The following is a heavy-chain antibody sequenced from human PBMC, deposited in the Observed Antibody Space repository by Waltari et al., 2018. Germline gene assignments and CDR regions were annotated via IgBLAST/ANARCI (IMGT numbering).Heavy chain of an antibody. J-gene: IGHJ4*02. CDR3: ARGKGYCSGGSCNGYYFDY. CDR1: GYTFTRYA. V-gene: IGHV1-3*01. Sequence: QVQLVQSGAEVKKPGASVKVSCKASGYTFTRYAMHWVRQAPGQRLEWMGWINAGNGNTKYSQKFQGRVTITRDTSASTAYMELSSLRSEDTAVYYCARGKGYCSGGSCNGYYFDYWGQGTLVTVSS. D-gene: IGHD2-15*01. CDR2: INAGNGNT.